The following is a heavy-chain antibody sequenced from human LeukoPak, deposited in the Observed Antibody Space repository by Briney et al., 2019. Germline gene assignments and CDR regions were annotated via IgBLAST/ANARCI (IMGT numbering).Heavy chain of an antibody. J-gene: IGHJ4*02. Sequence: GGSLRLSCAASGFTFSSYWMSWVRQAPGKGLEWVANIKQDGSEKYYVDSVKGRFTISRDNAKNTLYLQMNSLRAEDTAFYYCARVPGYDSSGYFDYWGQGTLVTVSS. CDR3: ARVPGYDSSGYFDY. V-gene: IGHV3-7*01. D-gene: IGHD3-22*01. CDR1: GFTFSSYW. CDR2: IKQDGSEK.